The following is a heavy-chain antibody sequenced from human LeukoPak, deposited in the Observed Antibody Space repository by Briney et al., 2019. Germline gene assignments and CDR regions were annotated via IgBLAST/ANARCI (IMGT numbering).Heavy chain of an antibody. V-gene: IGHV3-23*01. CDR3: AKAVRSMVTGGGYFDS. CDR2: LSGGGDSR. CDR1: GFAFSNYA. D-gene: IGHD3-10*01. Sequence: GGSLRLSCAASGFAFSNYAMSWVRQAPGKGLEWVSSLSGGGDSRYYADSVMGRFTISRDNSKNTLYLQMNSLRAEDTAVYYCAKAVRSMVTGGGYFDSWGQGTLVTVSP. J-gene: IGHJ4*02.